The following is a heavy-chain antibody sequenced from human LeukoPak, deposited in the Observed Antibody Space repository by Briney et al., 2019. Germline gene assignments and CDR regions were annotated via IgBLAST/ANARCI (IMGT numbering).Heavy chain of an antibody. CDR2: IYYSGNT. V-gene: IGHV4-39*01. CDR3: ARQVMDYDFWSGYYAHAFDI. D-gene: IGHD3-3*01. J-gene: IGHJ3*02. Sequence: SETLSLTCTVSGGSISSSSYHWGWIRQHPGTGLECIGSIYYSGNTYYNPSLKSRVTISVDTSKNQFSLKMSSVTAADTAVYYCARQVMDYDFWSGYYAHAFDIWGQGTMVTVSS. CDR1: GGSISSSSYH.